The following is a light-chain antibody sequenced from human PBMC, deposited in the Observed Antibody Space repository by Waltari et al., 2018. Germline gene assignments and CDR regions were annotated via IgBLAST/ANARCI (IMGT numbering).Light chain of an antibody. V-gene: IGLV2-14*01. CDR1: SSDVGGYNY. Sequence: QSALTQPASVSGSPGQSITISCTGTSSDVGGYNYVSWYQQHPGKAPKLMIYEVSNRPSWVSIRFSGSKSGNTASLTISGLQAEDEADYYCSSYTSSSTLDVFGTGTKVTVL. CDR2: EVS. CDR3: SSYTSSSTLDV. J-gene: IGLJ1*01.